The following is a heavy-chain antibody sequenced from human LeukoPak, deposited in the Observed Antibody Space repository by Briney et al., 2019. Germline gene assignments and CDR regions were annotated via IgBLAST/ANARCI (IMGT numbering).Heavy chain of an antibody. Sequence: SETLSLTCTVSGGSISTYYWSWIRQPPGKGLEWIGYVYYTGSTNYNPSLKRRVTISVDTSKNQFSLKLSSLTAADTAVYYCARDHGPFDYWGQGTLVTVSS. D-gene: IGHD5-24*01. CDR2: VYYTGST. V-gene: IGHV4-59*01. CDR1: GGSISTYY. CDR3: ARDHGPFDY. J-gene: IGHJ4*02.